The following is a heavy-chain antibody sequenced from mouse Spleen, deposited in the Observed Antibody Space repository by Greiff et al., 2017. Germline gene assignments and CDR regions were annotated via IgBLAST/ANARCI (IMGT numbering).Heavy chain of an antibody. V-gene: IGHV5-6-3*01. CDR2: INSNGGST. J-gene: IGHJ2*01. CDR3: AREDGYFY. CDR1: GFTFSSYG. D-gene: IGHD2-3*01. Sequence: DVMLVESGGGLVQPGGSLKLSCAASGFTFSSYGMSWVRQTPDKRLELVATINSNGGSTYYPDSVKGRFTISRDNAKNTLYLQMSSLKSEDTAMYYCAREDGYFYWGQGTTLTVSS.